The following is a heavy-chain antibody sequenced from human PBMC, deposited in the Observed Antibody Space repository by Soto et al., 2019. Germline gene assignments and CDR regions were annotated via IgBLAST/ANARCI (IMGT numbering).Heavy chain of an antibody. CDR1: GYSFTSYW. CDR3: AIHVTHDFWSGYIHY. V-gene: IGHV5-51*01. CDR2: IYPGDSDT. J-gene: IGHJ4*02. Sequence: GESLKISCKGSGYSFTSYWIGWVRQMPGKGLEWMGIIYPGDSDTRYSPSFQGQVTISADKSISTAYLQWSSLKASDTAMYYCAIHVTHDFWSGYIHYRGQGTLVSVSS. D-gene: IGHD3-3*01.